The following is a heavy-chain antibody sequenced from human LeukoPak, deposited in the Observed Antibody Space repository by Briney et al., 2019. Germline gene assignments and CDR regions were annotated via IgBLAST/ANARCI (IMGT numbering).Heavy chain of an antibody. J-gene: IGHJ3*02. V-gene: IGHV3-72*01. Sequence: GGSLRLSCAASGFTFSYQYMVWLRPAPGKGLEWVARSADKANSYTTLYAASVKGTFTISSDHSKDSLYLQMTGVKSGAMAVYYCVRGFNSFDMWGQGTMVTVSS. CDR3: VRGFNSFDM. CDR2: SADKANSYTT. CDR1: GFTFSYQY.